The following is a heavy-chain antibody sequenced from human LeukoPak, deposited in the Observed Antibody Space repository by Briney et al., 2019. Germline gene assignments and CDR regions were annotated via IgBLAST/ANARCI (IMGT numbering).Heavy chain of an antibody. Sequence: SETLSLTCAVYGGSLSAYYWTWIRQPPGKGLEWIGEINHGGSTNYNPSLKSRVTISIDTSKNQFSLKLSSVTAADTAVYYCARDPGYCSGGSCYRYFDYWGQGTLVTVSS. J-gene: IGHJ4*02. CDR3: ARDPGYCSGGSCYRYFDY. D-gene: IGHD2-15*01. CDR2: INHGGST. V-gene: IGHV4-34*01. CDR1: GGSLSAYY.